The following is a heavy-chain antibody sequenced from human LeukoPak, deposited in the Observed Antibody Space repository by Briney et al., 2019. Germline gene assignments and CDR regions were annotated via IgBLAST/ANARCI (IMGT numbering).Heavy chain of an antibody. CDR3: ARANCRSSSCYLASYFFDS. D-gene: IGHD2-2*01. J-gene: IGHJ5*01. Sequence: GGSLRLSCAASGFTFSTYGMHWVRQAPGKGLEWVAVIWYDGNNKEYADSVKGRFTISRDNSKSTLSLQMNSLRVEDTGMYYCARANCRSSSCYLASYFFDSWGQGTLVTVSS. V-gene: IGHV3-33*01. CDR2: IWYDGNNK. CDR1: GFTFSTYG.